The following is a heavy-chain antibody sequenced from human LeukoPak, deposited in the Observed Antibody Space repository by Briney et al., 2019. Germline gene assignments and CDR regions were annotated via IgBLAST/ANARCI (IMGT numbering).Heavy chain of an antibody. CDR1: GFTFSNYW. CDR2: INEDGSGK. V-gene: IGHV3-7*01. CDR3: VRDDGDV. J-gene: IGHJ6*04. Sequence: GGSLRLSCAASGFTFSNYWMKWVRQAPGKGLGWVASINEDGSGKYSMDSVKDRVTISRDNAKNSLDLQINSLTVEDTAIYYCVRDDGDVWGKGTTVTVSS.